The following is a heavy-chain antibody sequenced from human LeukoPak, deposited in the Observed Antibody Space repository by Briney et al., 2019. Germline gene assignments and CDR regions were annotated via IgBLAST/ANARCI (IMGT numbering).Heavy chain of an antibody. CDR3: ANSIAPSTPFDS. V-gene: IGHV4-59*08. Sequence: SETLSLTCAVYGGSFSGYYWYWIRQPPGKGLEWIGFIYYTGNTNYNPSLKSRVTMSVDTSKNRFSLQLSSVTAADTAMYYCANSIAPSTPFDSWGQGILVTVSS. D-gene: IGHD2-21*01. CDR2: IYYTGNT. J-gene: IGHJ4*02. CDR1: GGSFSGYY.